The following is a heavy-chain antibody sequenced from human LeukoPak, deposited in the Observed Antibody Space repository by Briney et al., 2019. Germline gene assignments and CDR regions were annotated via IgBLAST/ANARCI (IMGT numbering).Heavy chain of an antibody. CDR3: QGYSSGWSVFGYAFDI. CDR1: GGSISSGDYY. D-gene: IGHD6-19*01. J-gene: IGHJ3*02. CDR2: IYYSGST. V-gene: IGHV4-30-4*08. Sequence: SETLSLTCTVSGGSISSGDYYWSWIRLPPGKGLEWIGYIYYSGSTYYNPSLKSRVTISVDTSKNQFSLKLSSVTAADTAVYYCQGYSSGWSVFGYAFDIWGQGTMVTVSS.